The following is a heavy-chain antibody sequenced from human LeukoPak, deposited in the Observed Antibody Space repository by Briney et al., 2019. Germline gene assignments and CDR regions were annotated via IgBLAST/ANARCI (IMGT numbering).Heavy chain of an antibody. V-gene: IGHV3-15*01. CDR2: IKRKAGGGAT. CDR1: GFPFQNAW. J-gene: IGHJ4*02. D-gene: IGHD2-21*02. CDR3: ATAALASGAVVTETPFFSAY. Sequence: GGAVRLSCGASGFPFQNAWMSWVRQAPGKGLDWVGRIKRKAGGGATDYGAAVQDKFTISTDDSESRLYLEMSSLTTDHTGEYFCATAALASGAVVTETPFFSAYWGQGTLVTVSS.